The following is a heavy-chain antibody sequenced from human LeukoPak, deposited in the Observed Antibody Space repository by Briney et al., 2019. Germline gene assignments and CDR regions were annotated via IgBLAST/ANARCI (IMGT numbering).Heavy chain of an antibody. D-gene: IGHD2-15*01. Sequence: ASVKVSCKASGYTFTGYYMHWVRQAPGQGLEWMGWINPNSGGTNYAQKFQGKVTMTRDTSISTAYMELSRLRSDGTAVYYCARDGAGGIVVVVAATGAIDYWGQGTLVTVSS. V-gene: IGHV1-2*02. CDR2: INPNSGGT. J-gene: IGHJ4*02. CDR3: ARDGAGGIVVVVAATGAIDY. CDR1: GYTFTGYY.